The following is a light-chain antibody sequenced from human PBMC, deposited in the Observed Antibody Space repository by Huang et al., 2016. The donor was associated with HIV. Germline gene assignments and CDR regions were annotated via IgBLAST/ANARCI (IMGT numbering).Light chain of an antibody. CDR2: QVS. CDR3: MQGTHLFT. V-gene: IGKV2-30*02. J-gene: IGKJ4*01. CDR1: QSLIHSNGHTD. Sequence: VVLTQSPLYLSVTLGQPASISCRSSQSLIHSNGHTDLNWFQQRPGQSPRRLISQVSRRDSGVPDRFSGSGSGTDFTLKISRVEAEDVGVYYCMQGTHLFTFGGGTRVDIK.